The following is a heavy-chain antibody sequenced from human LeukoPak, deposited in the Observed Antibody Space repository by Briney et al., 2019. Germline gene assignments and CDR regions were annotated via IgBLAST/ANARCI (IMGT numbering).Heavy chain of an antibody. D-gene: IGHD5-12*01. J-gene: IGHJ6*02. CDR1: GGSFSGYY. V-gene: IGHV4-34*01. CDR2: INHRGST. CDR3: ARDSGYDNYYYYGMDV. Sequence: PSETLSLTCAVYGGSFSGYYWSWIRQPPGKGLEWIGEINHRGSTNYNPSLKSRVTISVDTSKNQFSLKLSSVTAADTAVYYCARDSGYDNYYYYGMDVWGQGTTVTVSS.